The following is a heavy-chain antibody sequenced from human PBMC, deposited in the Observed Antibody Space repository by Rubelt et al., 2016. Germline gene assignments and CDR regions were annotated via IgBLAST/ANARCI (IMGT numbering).Heavy chain of an antibody. Sequence: SYSMNWVRQAPGKGLEWVSYISSSSSTIYYADSVKGRFTISRDNAKNSLYLQMNSLRAEDTAVYYCAKVGPDYHDSSGYYDYFDYWGQGTLVTVSS. V-gene: IGHV3-48*04. J-gene: IGHJ4*02. CDR1: SYS. D-gene: IGHD3-22*01. CDR3: AKVGPDYHDSSGYYDYFDY. CDR2: ISSSSSTI.